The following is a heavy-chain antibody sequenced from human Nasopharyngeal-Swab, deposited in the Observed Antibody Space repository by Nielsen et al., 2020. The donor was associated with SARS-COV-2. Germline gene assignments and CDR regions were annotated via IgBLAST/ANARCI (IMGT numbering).Heavy chain of an antibody. CDR3: ARERRGGYHDAFDI. CDR2: LSAYNGNT. CDR1: GYMFTDYG. Sequence: ASVKVSCKASGYMFTDYGISWVRQAPGQGLEWMGWLSAYNGNTNYAQRVQGRVTMTTDTSTSTAYMELRSLRSDDTAVYYCARERRGGYHDAFDIWGQGTMVTVSS. V-gene: IGHV1-18*01. J-gene: IGHJ3*02. D-gene: IGHD2-15*01.